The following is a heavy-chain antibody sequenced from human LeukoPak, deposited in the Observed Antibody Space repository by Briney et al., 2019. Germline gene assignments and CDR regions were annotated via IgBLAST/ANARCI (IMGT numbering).Heavy chain of an antibody. CDR3: ARHGERGYYDSSGYNWFDP. V-gene: IGHV5-51*01. Sequence: GESLKISCKGSGYTFNTYWIAWVRQRPGKGLEWMGLIYPGDSDTRYSPSFQGQVTISADKSISTAYLQWSSLKASDTAMYYCARHGERGYYDSSGYNWFDPWGQGTLVTVSS. J-gene: IGHJ5*02. D-gene: IGHD3-22*01. CDR2: IYPGDSDT. CDR1: GYTFNTYW.